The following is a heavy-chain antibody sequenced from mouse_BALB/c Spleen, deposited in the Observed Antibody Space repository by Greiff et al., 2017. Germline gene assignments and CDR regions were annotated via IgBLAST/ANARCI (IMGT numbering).Heavy chain of an antibody. CDR3: ARDYYGSSEGFAY. J-gene: IGHJ3*01. D-gene: IGHD1-1*01. CDR1: GYAFSSSW. CDR2: IYPGDGDT. V-gene: IGHV1-82*01. Sequence: QVHVKQSGPELVKPGASVKISCKASGYAFSSSWMNWVKQRPGQGLEWIGRIYPGDGDTNYNGKFKGKATLTADKSSSTAYMQLSSLTSVDSAVYFCARDYYGSSEGFAYWGQGTLVTVSA.